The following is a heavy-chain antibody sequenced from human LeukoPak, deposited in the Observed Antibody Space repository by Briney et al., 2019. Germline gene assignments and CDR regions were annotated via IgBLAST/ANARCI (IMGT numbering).Heavy chain of an antibody. J-gene: IGHJ5*02. V-gene: IGHV4-39*01. CDR2: IHYSGST. CDR3: VRVGYCTNGVCSFDP. CDR1: GGSIFSPSYY. D-gene: IGHD2-8*01. Sequence: PSGTLSLTCTVSGGSIFSPSYYWGWLRQPPEKGLEWIGSIHYSGSTYYNPSLKSRVTISVDTSKNQFSLKLSSVTAADTAVYHCVRVGYCTNGVCSFDPWGQGTLVTVS.